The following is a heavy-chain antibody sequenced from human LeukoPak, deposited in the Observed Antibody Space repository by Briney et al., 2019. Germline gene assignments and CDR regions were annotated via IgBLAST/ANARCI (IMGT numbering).Heavy chain of an antibody. D-gene: IGHD6-19*01. J-gene: IGHJ3*02. CDR1: GGTFSRYA. CDR2: IIPIFGTA. Sequence: GASVKVSCKASGGTFSRYAISWVRQAPGQGLEWMGRIIPIFGTANYAQKFQGRVTITTDESTSTAYMELSSLRSEDTAVYYCARDYFAGGWMVDAFDIWGQGTMGTVSS. CDR3: ARDYFAGGWMVDAFDI. V-gene: IGHV1-69*05.